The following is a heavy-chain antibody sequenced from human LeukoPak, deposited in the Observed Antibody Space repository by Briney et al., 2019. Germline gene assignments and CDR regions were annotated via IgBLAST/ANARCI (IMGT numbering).Heavy chain of an antibody. CDR1: RGTFSRYA. CDR3: ARDDSSGKHDY. D-gene: IGHD3-22*01. CDR2: IISIFGTA. Sequence: SVKVSCKASRGTFSRYAISGVRQARAQGLEGMGGIISIFGTAIYAQQLQGRVTITTDESKTTAYTELRSLRSEDTAVYSGARDDSSGKHDYWGQGTLVTVSS. J-gene: IGHJ4*02. V-gene: IGHV1-69*05.